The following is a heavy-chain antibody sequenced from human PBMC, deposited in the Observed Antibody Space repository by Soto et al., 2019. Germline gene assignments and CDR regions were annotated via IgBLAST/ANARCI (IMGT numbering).Heavy chain of an antibody. Sequence: EVQLMESGGGLVQPGRSLRLSCAASGFTFDNYAMHWVRQVPGKGLEWVSGISWNSGNIGYADSVKGRFTISRDNARNSLYLQMNSLRSEDTAFYYCAKDHMAWAGLFDSWGQGTLVTVSS. CDR2: ISWNSGNI. CDR1: GFTFDNYA. V-gene: IGHV3-9*01. J-gene: IGHJ4*02. CDR3: AKDHMAWAGLFDS. D-gene: IGHD6-19*01.